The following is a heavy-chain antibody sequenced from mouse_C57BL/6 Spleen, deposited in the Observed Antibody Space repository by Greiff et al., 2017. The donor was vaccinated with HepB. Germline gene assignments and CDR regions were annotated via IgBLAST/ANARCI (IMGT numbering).Heavy chain of an antibody. V-gene: IGHV1-61*01. CDR1: GYTFTSYW. J-gene: IGHJ3*01. D-gene: IGHD1-1*01. CDR2: IYPSDSET. CDR3: ARSLIYYYGSSSFAY. Sequence: QVQLQQPGAELVRPGSSVKLSCKASGYTFTSYWMDWVKQRPGQGLEWIGNIYPSDSETHYNQKFKDKATLTVDKSSSTAYMQLSSLTSEDSAVYYCARSLIYYYGSSSFAYWGQGTLVTVSA.